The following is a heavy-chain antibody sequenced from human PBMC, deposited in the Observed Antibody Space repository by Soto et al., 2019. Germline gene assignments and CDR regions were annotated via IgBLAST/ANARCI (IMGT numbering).Heavy chain of an antibody. CDR1: GFTFSSYA. CDR3: ARGWIVVVVAANPHLGY. Sequence: QVQLVESGGGVVQPGRSLRLSCAASGFTFSSYAMHWVRQAPGKGLERVAVISYDGSNKYYADSVKGRFTISRDNSKNKLYLQMNSLSAEDTAVYYWARGWIVVVVAANPHLGYWCQGTLVTVSS. D-gene: IGHD2-15*01. V-gene: IGHV3-30-3*01. J-gene: IGHJ4*02. CDR2: ISYDGSNK.